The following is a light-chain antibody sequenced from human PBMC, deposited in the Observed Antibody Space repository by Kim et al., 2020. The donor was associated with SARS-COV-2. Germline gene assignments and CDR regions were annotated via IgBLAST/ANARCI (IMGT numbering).Light chain of an antibody. Sequence: QSALTQPASVSGSPGQSVTISCTGASSDIAAYNYVSWYQQHPGKAPKLMIYDVSERPSGVSHRFSGSKSGDTASLTISGLQTEDEADYYCSSFSSSSRYVFGTGTQLTVL. J-gene: IGLJ1*01. V-gene: IGLV2-14*03. CDR2: DVS. CDR1: SSDIAAYNY. CDR3: SSFSSSSRYV.